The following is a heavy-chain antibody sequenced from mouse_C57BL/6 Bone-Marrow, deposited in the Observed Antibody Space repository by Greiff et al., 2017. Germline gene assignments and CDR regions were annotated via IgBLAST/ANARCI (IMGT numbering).Heavy chain of an antibody. CDR3: ARKGYYGSSYVDWYFDV. V-gene: IGHV2-9-1*01. CDR1: GFSLTSYA. Sequence: VKLMESGPGLVAPSQSLSITCTVSGFSLTSYAISWVRQPPGKGLEWLGVIWTGGGTNYNSALKSRLSISTDNSKSQVFLKMNSLQTDDTARYYCARKGYYGSSYVDWYFDVWGTGTTVTVSS. J-gene: IGHJ1*03. CDR2: IWTGGGT. D-gene: IGHD1-1*01.